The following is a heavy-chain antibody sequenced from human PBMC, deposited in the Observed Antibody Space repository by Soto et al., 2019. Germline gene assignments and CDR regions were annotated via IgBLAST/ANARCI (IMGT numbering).Heavy chain of an antibody. CDR1: GFTFSTDS. D-gene: IGHD6-19*01. Sequence: EVQLVESGGGLVQPGGSLRLSCVASGFTFSTDSMNWVRQAPVKGLEWVAHISTSGATIYYSDSVKGRFTISRDNAKTSLYLQMDSLRNEDTAVYYCARFFGSGFDYWGQGTLVTVSS. V-gene: IGHV3-48*02. J-gene: IGHJ4*02. CDR3: ARFFGSGFDY. CDR2: ISTSGATI.